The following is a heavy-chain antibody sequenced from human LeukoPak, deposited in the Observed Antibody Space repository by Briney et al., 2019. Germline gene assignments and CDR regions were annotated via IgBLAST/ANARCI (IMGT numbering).Heavy chain of an antibody. CDR3: ARRPHYYGSGSYWGFDY. D-gene: IGHD3-10*01. CDR1: GGSISSYY. CDR2: INHSGST. V-gene: IGHV4-34*01. Sequence: SETLSLTCTVSGGSISSYYWSWIRQPPGKGLEWIGEINHSGSTNYNPSLKSRVTISVDTSKNQLSLKLNSVTAADTAVYYCARRPHYYGSGSYWGFDYWGQGTLVTVSS. J-gene: IGHJ4*02.